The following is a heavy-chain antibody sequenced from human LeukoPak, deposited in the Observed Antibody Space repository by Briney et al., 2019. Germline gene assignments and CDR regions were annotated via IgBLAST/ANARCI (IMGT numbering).Heavy chain of an antibody. CDR1: GFTLRTYW. V-gene: IGHV3-7*01. D-gene: IGHD5-24*01. CDR2: IKQDGSEK. CDR3: ARDIWRWLQIGGIDY. J-gene: IGHJ4*02. Sequence: GGSLRLSCVASGFTLRTYWMHWVRQAPGKGLEWVANIKQDGSEKYYVDSVKGRFTISRDNAKNSLYLQMNSLRAEDTAVYYCARDIWRWLQIGGIDYWGQGTLVTVSS.